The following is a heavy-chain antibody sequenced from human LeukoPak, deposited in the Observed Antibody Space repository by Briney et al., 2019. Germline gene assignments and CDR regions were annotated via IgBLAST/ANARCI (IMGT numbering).Heavy chain of an antibody. J-gene: IGHJ4*02. D-gene: IGHD6-19*01. CDR2: IKQDGSEK. V-gene: IGHV3-7*01. CDR3: ARDLLSSGTTGGY. Sequence: PGGSLRLSCAASGFTFSSYWMSWVRQAPGKGLEWVANIKQDGSEKYYVDSVKGRFSISRDNAKNSLYLQMNSLRAEDTAVYYCARDLLSSGTTGGYWGQGTLVTVSS. CDR1: GFTFSSYW.